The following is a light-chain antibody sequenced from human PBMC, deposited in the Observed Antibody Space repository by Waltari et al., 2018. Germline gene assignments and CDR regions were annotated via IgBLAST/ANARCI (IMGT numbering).Light chain of an antibody. CDR2: EVS. Sequence: QSALTQPASVSGSPGQSITISCTGTSSDLGSPNIVPWYQQHPGKAPKLMIYEVSKRPSGVSNRFSGSKSGNRASLTISGLQAEDEADYYCCSYAGSSTLDVVFGGGTKLTVL. CDR3: CSYAGSSTLDVV. J-gene: IGLJ2*01. CDR1: SSDLGSPNI. V-gene: IGLV2-23*02.